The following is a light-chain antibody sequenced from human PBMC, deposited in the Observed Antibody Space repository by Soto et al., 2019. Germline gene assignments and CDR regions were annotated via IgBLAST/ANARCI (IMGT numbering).Light chain of an antibody. J-gene: IGLJ1*01. CDR3: SSYTSSSTLYV. CDR2: DVS. CDR1: SSDVGAYNS. V-gene: IGLV2-14*01. Sequence: QSVLTQPASVSGSPGLSITISCTGTSSDVGAYNSVSWYQQHPDKAPKLMIYDVSNRPSGVSNRFSGSKSGNTASLTISGLQAEDEADYYCSSYTSSSTLYVFGTGTKVTVL.